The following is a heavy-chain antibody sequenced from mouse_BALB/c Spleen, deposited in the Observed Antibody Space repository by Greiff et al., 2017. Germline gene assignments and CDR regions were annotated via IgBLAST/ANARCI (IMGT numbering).Heavy chain of an antibody. J-gene: IGHJ4*01. V-gene: IGHV5-6-3*01. D-gene: IGHD2-3*01. Sequence: EVQVVESGGGLVQPGGSLKLSCAASGFTFSSYGMSWVRQTPDKRLELVATINSNGGSTYYPDSVKGRFTISRDNAKNTLYLQMSSLKSEDTAMYYCARDGGDGYYLYAMDYWGQGTSVTVSS. CDR3: ARDGGDGYYLYAMDY. CDR2: INSNGGST. CDR1: GFTFSSYG.